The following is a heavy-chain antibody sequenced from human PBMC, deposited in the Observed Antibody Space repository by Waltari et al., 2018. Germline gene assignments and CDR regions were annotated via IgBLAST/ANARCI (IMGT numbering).Heavy chain of an antibody. Sequence: EVQLVESGGGSVQPGGSLRLSCSVSGVTFSGNWMLWVRQAPGEGLVLVSRINNDGTRTHYADSVKGRFTISRDNAKNTLYLQMNSLRGDDTAVYFCARERWAMGDFWGQGTLVTVSS. J-gene: IGHJ4*02. CDR2: INNDGTRT. V-gene: IGHV3-74*01. D-gene: IGHD1-26*01. CDR3: ARERWAMGDF. CDR1: GVTFSGNW.